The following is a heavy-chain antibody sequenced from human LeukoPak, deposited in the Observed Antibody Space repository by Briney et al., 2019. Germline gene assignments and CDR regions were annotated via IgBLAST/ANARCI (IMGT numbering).Heavy chain of an antibody. CDR2: IYPGDSDT. D-gene: IGHD7-27*01. Sequence: GASVKVSCKASGGSFSSYAISWVRQAPGQGLEWMGIIYPGDSDTRYSPSFQGQVTISADKSISTAYLQWSSLKASDTAMYYCASGTGLYYFDYWGQGTLVTVSS. J-gene: IGHJ4*02. CDR3: ASGTGLYYFDY. V-gene: IGHV5-51*01. CDR1: GGSFSSYA.